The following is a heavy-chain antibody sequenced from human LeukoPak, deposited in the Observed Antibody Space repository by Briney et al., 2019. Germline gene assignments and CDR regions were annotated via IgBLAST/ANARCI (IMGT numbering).Heavy chain of an antibody. V-gene: IGHV3-43*02. CDR2: ISGGGGST. J-gene: IGHJ6*02. Sequence: GGSLRLSCAASGFTFDDYAMHWVRQAPGKGLEWVSLISGGGGSTYYADSVKGRFTISRDNSKNSLYLQMNSLRTEDTALYYCAKVFGTLLGFYYYYYGMDVWGQGTTVTVSS. CDR3: AKVFGTLLGFYYYYYGMDV. CDR1: GFTFDDYA. D-gene: IGHD1-14*01.